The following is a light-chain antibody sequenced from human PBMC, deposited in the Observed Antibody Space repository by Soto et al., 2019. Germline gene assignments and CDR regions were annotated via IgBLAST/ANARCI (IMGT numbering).Light chain of an antibody. J-gene: IGLJ2*01. CDR3: AAWDDSLNAVV. Sequence: SCPAQPPPPSGTPARRVTISCSCSSSNIGSNTVNWYQQLPGTAPKLLIYSNNQRPSGVPDRFSGSKSGTSASLAISGLQSEDEADYYCAAWDDSLNAVVFGGGTKVTVL. V-gene: IGLV1-44*01. CDR2: SNN. CDR1: SSNIGSNT.